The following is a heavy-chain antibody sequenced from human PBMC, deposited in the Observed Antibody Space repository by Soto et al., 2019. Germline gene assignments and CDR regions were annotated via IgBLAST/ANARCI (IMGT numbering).Heavy chain of an antibody. V-gene: IGHV3-21*01. J-gene: IGHJ6*02. Sequence: EVQLVESGGGLVKPGGSRRLSCAASGFPFSSYSMNWVRQAPGKGLEWVSSISSSSSYIYYADSVKGRFTISRDNAKNSLYLQMNSLRAEDTAVYYCARAPRDYDFWSGYYYPEGYGMDVWGQGTTVTVSS. CDR1: GFPFSSYS. D-gene: IGHD3-3*01. CDR2: ISSSSSYI. CDR3: ARAPRDYDFWSGYYYPEGYGMDV.